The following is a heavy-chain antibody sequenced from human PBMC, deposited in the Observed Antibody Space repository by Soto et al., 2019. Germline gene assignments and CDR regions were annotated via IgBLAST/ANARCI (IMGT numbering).Heavy chain of an antibody. CDR2: IYYSGST. Sequence: QVQLQESGPGLVKPSETLSLTCTVSGGSVSSGSHYWSWIRQPPGKGLEWIGYIYYSGSTNYNPSIEHRVTISVETAKNECALKVSSVTAADTAVYYCARARDGYPTHWCDPWGQGTLVTVSS. CDR1: GGSVSSGSHY. J-gene: IGHJ5*02. CDR3: ARARDGYPTHWCDP. V-gene: IGHV4-61*01. D-gene: IGHD5-12*01.